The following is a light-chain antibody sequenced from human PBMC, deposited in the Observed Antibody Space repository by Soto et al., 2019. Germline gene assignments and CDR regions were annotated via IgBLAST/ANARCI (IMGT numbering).Light chain of an antibody. CDR1: QSVSNNY. CDR2: GAS. Sequence: EIVLTQSPGTLSLSPGERATLSCRTSQSVSNNYLAWYQQKPGQAPRLLIYGASSRATGIPDRFSGSGSGTDFTLSISRLEPEDFAVYYCQQYGISRTFGQGTKVDNK. CDR3: QQYGISRT. V-gene: IGKV3-20*01. J-gene: IGKJ1*01.